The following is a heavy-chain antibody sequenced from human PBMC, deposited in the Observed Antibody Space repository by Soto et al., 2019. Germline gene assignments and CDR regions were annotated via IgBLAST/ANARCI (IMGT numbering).Heavy chain of an antibody. Sequence: SETLSLSCAVSGGSISSGGYSWSWIRQPPGKGLEWIGYIYHSGSTYYNPSLKSRVTISVDRSKNQFSLKLSSVTAADTAVYYCAGTYVGNVYYGMDVWGQGTTVTVSS. CDR2: IYHSGST. J-gene: IGHJ6*01. V-gene: IGHV4-30-2*01. CDR1: GGSISSGGYS. D-gene: IGHD3-16*01. CDR3: AGTYVGNVYYGMDV.